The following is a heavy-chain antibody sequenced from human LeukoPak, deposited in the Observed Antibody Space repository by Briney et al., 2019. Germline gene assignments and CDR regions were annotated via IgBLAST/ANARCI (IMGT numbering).Heavy chain of an antibody. D-gene: IGHD4-17*01. J-gene: IGHJ4*02. CDR2: IYYSGST. CDR1: GGSISSSSYY. CDR3: ARDYGDYQSDH. V-gene: IGHV4-39*02. Sequence: PSETLSLTCTVSGGSISSSSYYWGWIRQPPGKGLEWIGNIYYSGSTYYKPSLKSRATISVDTSKNQFSLKLSSVSAADTAVYYCARDYGDYQSDHWGQGTLVTVSS.